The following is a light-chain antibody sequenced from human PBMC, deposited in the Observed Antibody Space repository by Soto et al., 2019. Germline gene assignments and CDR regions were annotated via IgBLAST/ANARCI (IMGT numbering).Light chain of an antibody. V-gene: IGKV3D-7*01. J-gene: IGKJ5*01. Sequence: EVVLTQSPATLSLSPGEGATLSCRVSQSISSSYLSWYLQRPGQAPKLLIYGASTRATGIPARFSGSGRGSGTDFTLTISSLQPEEFSVYFCQQDYNLPITFGQGTGLEIK. CDR2: GAS. CDR1: QSISSSY. CDR3: QQDYNLPIT.